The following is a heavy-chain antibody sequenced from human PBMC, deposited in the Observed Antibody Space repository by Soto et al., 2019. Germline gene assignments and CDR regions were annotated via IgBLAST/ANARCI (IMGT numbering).Heavy chain of an antibody. J-gene: IGHJ4*02. CDR2: IYYSGST. Sequence: SETLSLTCTVYGGSISSYYWSWIRQPPGKGLEWIGYIYYSGSTNYNPSLKSRVTISVDTSKNQFSLKLSSVTAADTAVYYCARSYGASFAYWGQGTLVPVSS. CDR3: ARSYGASFAY. CDR1: GGSISSYY. D-gene: IGHD4-17*01. V-gene: IGHV4-59*01.